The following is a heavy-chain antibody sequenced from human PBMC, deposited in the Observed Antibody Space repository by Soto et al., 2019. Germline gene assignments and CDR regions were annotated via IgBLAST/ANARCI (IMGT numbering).Heavy chain of an antibody. CDR1: GITVSTHY. CDR3: VRDRQSAHWPYYYGLDV. J-gene: IGHJ6*02. CDR2: IYSGGTT. Sequence: EVQLVESGGGLIQPGGSLRLSCAASGITVSTHYINWVRQAPGEGLEWVSIIYSGGTTYSADSAKGRFTISRDSSKNTLSLQMHGLRAEDPAVYYWVRDRQSAHWPYYYGLDVWGQGTTVTGAS. D-gene: IGHD3-3*02. V-gene: IGHV3-53*01.